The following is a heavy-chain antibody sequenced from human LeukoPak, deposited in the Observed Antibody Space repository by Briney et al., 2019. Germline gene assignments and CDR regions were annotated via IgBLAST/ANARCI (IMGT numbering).Heavy chain of an antibody. CDR3: ARESGKFDY. V-gene: IGHV3-43*02. Sequence: GGSLRLSCVASGLPIGDFAMHWVRQAPGQGLEWVSLISGDGVSTFFADSVKGRFSISRDNSTNSLFLEMSSLRTEDTAMYYCARESGKFDYWGQGTLVAVSS. CDR1: GLPIGDFA. CDR2: ISGDGVST. J-gene: IGHJ4*02.